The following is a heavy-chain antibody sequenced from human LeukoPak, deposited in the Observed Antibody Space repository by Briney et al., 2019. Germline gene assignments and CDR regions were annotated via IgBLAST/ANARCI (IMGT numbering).Heavy chain of an antibody. CDR3: AKVATFGVVEYYFDY. CDR1: GGSISSYY. CDR2: IYTSGNT. D-gene: IGHD3-3*01. Sequence: NPSETLSLTCTVSGGSISSYYWSWIRQPAGKGLEWIGRIYTSGNTNYNPSLKSRVTMSVDTSKKQFSLKLSSVTAADTAVYYCAKVATFGVVEYYFDYWGQGTLVTVSS. V-gene: IGHV4-4*07. J-gene: IGHJ4*02.